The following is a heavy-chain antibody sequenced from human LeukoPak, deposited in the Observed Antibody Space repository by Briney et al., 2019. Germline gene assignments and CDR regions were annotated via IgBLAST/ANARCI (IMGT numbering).Heavy chain of an antibody. J-gene: IGHJ6*03. CDR3: ARDFHTMVRGVIRSPYYYYYMDV. CDR1: GFTFSSYE. D-gene: IGHD3-10*01. V-gene: IGHV3-48*03. Sequence: PGGSLRLSCAASGFTFSSYEMNWVRQAPGKGLEWVSYISSSGSTIYYADSVKGRFTISRDNAKNSLYLQMNSLRAEDTAVYYCARDFHTMVRGVIRSPYYYYYMDVWGKGTTVTISS. CDR2: ISSSGSTI.